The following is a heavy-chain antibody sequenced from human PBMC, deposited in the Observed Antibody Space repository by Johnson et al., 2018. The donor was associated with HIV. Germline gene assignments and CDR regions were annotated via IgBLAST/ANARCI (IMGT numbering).Heavy chain of an antibody. CDR3: ARDGDSSGPLHDAFDI. D-gene: IGHD3-22*01. CDR2: IYSDGST. Sequence: EQLVESGGGLIQPGGSLRLSCAASGFTVSSNYMSWVRQAPGKGLAWVSIIYSDGSTYYADSVKGRFTISRDTSKNPLYLQMNSLRAEDTAVYYCARDGDSSGPLHDAFDIWGQGTMVTVSS. J-gene: IGHJ3*02. V-gene: IGHV3-53*01. CDR1: GFTVSSNY.